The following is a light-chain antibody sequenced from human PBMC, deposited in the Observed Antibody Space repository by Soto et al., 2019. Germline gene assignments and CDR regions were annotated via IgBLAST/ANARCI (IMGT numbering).Light chain of an antibody. Sequence: QSVLTQPASVSGSPGQSITISCTGTSSDVGGYNYVSWYQQQSGKAPKLMIHEVSNRPSGVSNRFSGSKSGNTASLTISGLQAEDEADYYCSSYTSSRAYVFGIGTKVIVL. V-gene: IGLV2-14*01. CDR1: SSDVGGYNY. CDR2: EVS. J-gene: IGLJ1*01. CDR3: SSYTSSRAYV.